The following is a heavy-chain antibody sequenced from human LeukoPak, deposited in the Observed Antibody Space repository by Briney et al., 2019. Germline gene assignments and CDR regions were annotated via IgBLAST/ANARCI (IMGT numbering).Heavy chain of an antibody. CDR1: GGSISSSSYY. Sequence: SETLSLTCTVSGGSISSSSYYWGWIRQPPGKGLEWIGSIYYSGSTYYNPSLKSRVTISVDTSKNQFSLKLSSVTAADTAVYYCAGGYRGGAFAIWGQGTMVTVSS. V-gene: IGHV4-39*01. CDR2: IYYSGST. D-gene: IGHD5-24*01. J-gene: IGHJ3*02. CDR3: AGGYRGGAFAI.